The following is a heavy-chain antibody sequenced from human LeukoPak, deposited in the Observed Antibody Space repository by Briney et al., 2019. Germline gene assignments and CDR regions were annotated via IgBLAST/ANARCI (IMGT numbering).Heavy chain of an antibody. CDR1: GFTFSTYA. J-gene: IGHJ4*02. Sequence: GGSLRLSCAASGFTFSTYAMYWVRQAPGKGLEWVSASGHGGDAYYADSVKGRFTISRDISKNTLYLQMNSLRAEDTAVYYCAKGSPQYYFDYWGQGTLVTVSS. V-gene: IGHV3-23*01. D-gene: IGHD6-19*01. CDR3: AKGSPQYYFDY. CDR2: SGHGGDA.